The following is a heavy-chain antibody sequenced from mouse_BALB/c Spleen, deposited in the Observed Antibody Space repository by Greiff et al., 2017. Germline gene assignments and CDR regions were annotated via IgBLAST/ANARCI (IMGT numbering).Heavy chain of an antibody. CDR3: ARIGGNYEDYAMDY. CDR1: GYSITSDYA. CDR2: ISYSGST. J-gene: IGHJ4*01. D-gene: IGHD1-1*02. Sequence: VQLKESGPGLVKPSQSLSLTCTVTGYSITSDYAWNWIRQFPGNKLEWMGYISYSGSTSYNPSLKSRISITRDTSKNQFFLQLNSVTTEDTATYYCARIGGNYEDYAMDYWGQGTSVTVSS. V-gene: IGHV3-2*02.